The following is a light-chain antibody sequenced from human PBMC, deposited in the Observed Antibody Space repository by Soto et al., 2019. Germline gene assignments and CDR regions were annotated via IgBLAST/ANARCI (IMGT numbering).Light chain of an antibody. CDR1: NIGSKS. CDR2: HDS. V-gene: IGLV3-21*04. CDR3: QVWDSSSDHPV. J-gene: IGLJ2*01. Sequence: SYDLTQPPSVSVAPGKTASITCGGDNIGSKSVHWYQQKPGQAPVLVINHDSDRPSGIPERFSGYNYGNTATLTISKVEAGDEADYYCQVWDSSSDHPVFGGGTKVTVL.